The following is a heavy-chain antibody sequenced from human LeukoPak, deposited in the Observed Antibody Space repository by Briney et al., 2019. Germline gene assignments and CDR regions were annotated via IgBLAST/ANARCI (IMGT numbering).Heavy chain of an antibody. Sequence: PGGSLRLSCAASGFTFNIYAMSWVRQAPGKGLEWVSSISSRSDYTFYADSVKGRFTISRDNSGNTLYLQMNSLRAEDTAIYYCAKDRPNYYETNGHYYRRDGDSWGQGTLVTASS. CDR3: AKDRPNYYETNGHYYRRDGDS. CDR2: ISSRSDYT. D-gene: IGHD3-22*01. V-gene: IGHV3-23*01. CDR1: GFTFNIYA. J-gene: IGHJ5*01.